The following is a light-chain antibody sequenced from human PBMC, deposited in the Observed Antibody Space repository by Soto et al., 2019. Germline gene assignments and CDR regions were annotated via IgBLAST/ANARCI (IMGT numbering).Light chain of an antibody. V-gene: IGKV1-5*01. Sequence: DIQMTQSPSTMSVSVGDRATITCRASQSISNWLAWYQQKPGKAPNLLIYDASSLQSGVPSRFSGSGSGTDFTLTISSLQPEDFAAYYCQHYNGFSSSVTFGPGTKVDIK. J-gene: IGKJ3*01. CDR1: QSISNW. CDR2: DAS. CDR3: QHYNGFSSSVT.